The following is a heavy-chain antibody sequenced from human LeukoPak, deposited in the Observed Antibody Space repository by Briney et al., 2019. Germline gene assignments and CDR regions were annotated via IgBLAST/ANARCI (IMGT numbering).Heavy chain of an antibody. CDR2: INPNSGGT. D-gene: IGHD6-19*01. CDR1: GYTFTGYY. J-gene: IGHJ3*02. Sequence: GASVKVSCKASGYTFTGYYVHWVRQAPGQGLEWMGWINPNSGGTNYAQKFQGRVTMTRDTSISTAYMELSRLRSDDTAVYYCARDSEDSSGWYDGVDAFDIWGQGTMVTVSS. V-gene: IGHV1-2*02. CDR3: ARDSEDSSGWYDGVDAFDI.